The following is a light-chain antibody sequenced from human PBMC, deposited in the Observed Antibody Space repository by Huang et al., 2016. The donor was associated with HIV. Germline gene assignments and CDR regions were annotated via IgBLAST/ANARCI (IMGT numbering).Light chain of an antibody. V-gene: IGKV4-1*01. CDR1: QSVVYSSNNKNY. CDR3: QQYYSTPPT. J-gene: IGKJ4*01. Sequence: DIVMTQSPDSLAVSLGERATINCKSSQSVVYSSNNKNYLAWYQQKPGQPPKLLIYWAATRESGVPDRFSGSGYGTDFTLTISSLQAEDVAVYYCQQYYSTPPTFGGGTKVEIK. CDR2: WAA.